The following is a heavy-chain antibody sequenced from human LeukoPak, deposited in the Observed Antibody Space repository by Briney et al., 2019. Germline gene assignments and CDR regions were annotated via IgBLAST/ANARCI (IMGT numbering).Heavy chain of an antibody. CDR2: ISGYNGNT. Sequence: ASVKVSCKASGYTFTTCGISWVRQAPGQGLEWMGWISGYNGNTNYAQKFQGRVTMTTDTSTSTAYMELRSLRSDDTAVYYCARDLYCSGGVCYSSFIDFWGQGTLVTVSS. CDR1: GYTFTTCG. J-gene: IGHJ4*02. D-gene: IGHD2-15*01. V-gene: IGHV1-18*01. CDR3: ARDLYCSGGVCYSSFIDF.